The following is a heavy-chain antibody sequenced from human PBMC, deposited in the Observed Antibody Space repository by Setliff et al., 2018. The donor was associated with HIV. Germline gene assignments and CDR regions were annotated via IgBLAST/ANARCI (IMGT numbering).Heavy chain of an antibody. CDR1: GGSISTSSFY. Sequence: SETLSLTCTVSGGSISTSSFYWGWVRQPPGKGLEWIATTYYTGGTYYNPSLKSRVTISIDTSKNQFSLKLSSVTAADTAVYYCARQETNYARLRPYNWSDTWGQGTLVTVSS. CDR3: ARQETNYARLRPYNWSDT. CDR2: TYYTGGT. V-gene: IGHV4-39*01. D-gene: IGHD4-4*01. J-gene: IGHJ5*02.